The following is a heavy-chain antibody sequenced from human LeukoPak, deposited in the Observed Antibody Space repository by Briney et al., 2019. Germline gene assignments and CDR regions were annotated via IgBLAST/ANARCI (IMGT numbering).Heavy chain of an antibody. CDR2: ISGSGGST. CDR1: GFTFSSFA. V-gene: IGHV3-23*01. Sequence: GGSLRLSCAASGFTFSSFAMSWVRQAPGKGLEWVSAISGSGGSTYYADSVKGRFTISRDNSKNTLYLQMNSLRAEDTAVYYCAKDTGGWVRSIDSWGQRTLVTVSS. D-gene: IGHD1-26*01. CDR3: AKDTGGWVRSIDS. J-gene: IGHJ4*02.